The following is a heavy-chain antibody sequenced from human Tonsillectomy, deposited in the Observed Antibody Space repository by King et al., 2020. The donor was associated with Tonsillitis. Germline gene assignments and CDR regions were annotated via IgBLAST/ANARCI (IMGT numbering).Heavy chain of an antibody. Sequence: VQLVESGGGLVKPGGSLRLSCAASGFSFGDYYMSWVRQAPGKGLEWVSYIGSSETTKYYADSVKGRFTISRDNAKNSLYLQMISLRAEDTAVYYCARSGGDYGDLFGNAMDVWGQGTTVTVSS. CDR3: ARSGGDYGDLFGNAMDV. CDR1: GFSFGDYY. J-gene: IGHJ6*02. V-gene: IGHV3-11*01. D-gene: IGHD4-17*01. CDR2: IGSSETTK.